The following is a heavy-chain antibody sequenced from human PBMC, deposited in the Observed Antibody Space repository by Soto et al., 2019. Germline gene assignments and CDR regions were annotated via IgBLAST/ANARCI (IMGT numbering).Heavy chain of an antibody. V-gene: IGHV4-34*01. Sequence: PSETLSLTCAVYGESFSGYSWSWIRQPPGKGPEWLGEINQSGSTNYNPSLKSRVTISLDTSKNQFSLRLSSVTAADSAIYYCATLISDYWGQGTPVTVSS. CDR2: INQSGST. D-gene: IGHD2-15*01. J-gene: IGHJ4*02. CDR3: ATLISDY. CDR1: GESFSGYS.